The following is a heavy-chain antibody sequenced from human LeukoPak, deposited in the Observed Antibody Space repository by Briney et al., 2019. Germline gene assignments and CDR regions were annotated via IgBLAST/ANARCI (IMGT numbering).Heavy chain of an antibody. D-gene: IGHD5-18*01. CDR1: GGSISSYY. V-gene: IGHV4-59*01. CDR2: IYYGGTT. J-gene: IGHJ2*01. Sequence: SETLSLTCTVSGGSISSYYWSWIRQPPGKGLEWVGQIYYGGTTNYNPSLKSRVTISVDTSKNQFSLKLSSVTAADTAVYYCATDLLVDSVIQLWDWYFDLWGRGTLVTVSS. CDR3: ATDLLVDSVIQLWDWYFDL.